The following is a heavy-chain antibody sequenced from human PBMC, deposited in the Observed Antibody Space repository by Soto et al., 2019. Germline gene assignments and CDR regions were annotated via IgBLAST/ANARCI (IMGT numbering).Heavy chain of an antibody. V-gene: IGHV1-69*01. Sequence: VSSTGSWGTFAAYDTILPRQTPGQGLDCMGGIIPIFGTANYAQKFQGRVTITANESTSTAYMELSSLRSEDTAVYYCARDSQGDYVWGSYRGGDYDAFDIWGQGTMVTVSS. CDR2: IIPIFGTA. J-gene: IGHJ3*02. CDR3: ARDSQGDYVWGSYRGGDYDAFDI. D-gene: IGHD3-16*02. CDR1: WGTFAAYD.